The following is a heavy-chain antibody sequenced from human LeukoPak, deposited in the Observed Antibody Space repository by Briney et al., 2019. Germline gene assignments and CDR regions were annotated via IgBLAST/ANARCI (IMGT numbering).Heavy chain of an antibody. CDR2: INHSGST. Sequence: PSETLSLTCAVYGGSFSGYYWSWIRQPPGKELEWIGEINHSGSTNYNPSLKSRVTISVDTSKNQFSLKLSSVTAADTAVYYCARGSTSCYDYWGQGTLVTVSS. CDR1: GGSFSGYY. V-gene: IGHV4-34*01. J-gene: IGHJ4*02. D-gene: IGHD2-2*01. CDR3: ARGSTSCYDY.